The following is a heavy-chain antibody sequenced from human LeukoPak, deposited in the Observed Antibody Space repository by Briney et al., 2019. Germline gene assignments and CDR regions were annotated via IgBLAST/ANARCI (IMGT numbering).Heavy chain of an antibody. CDR1: GFTLSSYW. J-gene: IGHJ4*02. CDR3: ARFSPPPT. Sequence: GGSLRLSCAASGFTLSSYWMHWVRHAPGKGLVWVSRISSDGTITNYADSVKGRFTISRDNAKNTLYLQMNSPRVEDTAVYYCARFSPPPTWGQGTLVTVSS. CDR2: ISSDGTIT. V-gene: IGHV3-74*01.